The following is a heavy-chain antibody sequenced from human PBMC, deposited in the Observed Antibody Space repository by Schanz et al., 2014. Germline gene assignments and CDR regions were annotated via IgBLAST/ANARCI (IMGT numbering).Heavy chain of an antibody. CDR3: ARAPPLVRGIAGWFGP. J-gene: IGHJ5*02. Sequence: EVHLVESGGGLVQPGGSLRLSCAASGFNFITFAMSWVRQAPGKGPEWVSAIGGDASRTYYADSVKGRFTISRDNSKSTLDPQINSLRADDTAVYYGARAPPLVRGIAGWFGPWGQGSLVTVSS. D-gene: IGHD3-10*01. CDR2: IGGDASRT. CDR1: GFNFITFA. V-gene: IGHV3-23*04.